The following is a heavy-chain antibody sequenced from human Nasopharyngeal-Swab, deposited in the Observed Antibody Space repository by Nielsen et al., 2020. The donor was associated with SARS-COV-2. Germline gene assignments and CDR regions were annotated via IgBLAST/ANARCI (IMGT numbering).Heavy chain of an antibody. D-gene: IGHD2-2*01. CDR3: ARPGDIVVVPSARNYYGLDI. CDR1: GFTFSSYS. V-gene: IGHV3-21*01. CDR2: ISSSSSYI. Sequence: AGSLRLSCAASGFTFSSYSMNWVRQAPGKGLEWVSSISSSSSYIYNEDSVKGRFTISRDNAKNSLYLQMNSLRAEDTAVYYCARPGDIVVVPSARNYYGLDIWGQGTTVTVSS. J-gene: IGHJ6*02.